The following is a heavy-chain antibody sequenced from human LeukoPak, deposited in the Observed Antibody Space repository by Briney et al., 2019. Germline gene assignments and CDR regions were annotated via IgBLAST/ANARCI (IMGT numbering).Heavy chain of an antibody. V-gene: IGHV3-66*01. CDR3: ARLWGSYGYYYGMDV. D-gene: IGHD1-26*01. J-gene: IGHJ6*02. CDR1: GFTVSSNY. Sequence: GGSLRLSCAASGFTVSSNYMSWVRQAPGKGLEWVSVIYSGGSTYYADSVKGRFTISRDNSKNTLYLQMNSLRAEDTAVYYCARLWGSYGYYYGMDVWGQGTTVTVSS. CDR2: IYSGGST.